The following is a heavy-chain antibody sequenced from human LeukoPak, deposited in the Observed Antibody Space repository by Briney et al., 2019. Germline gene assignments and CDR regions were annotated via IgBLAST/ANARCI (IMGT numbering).Heavy chain of an antibody. CDR2: ISAYNGNT. CDR3: AKAAAGSQHSYYYYYYYLDV. D-gene: IGHD6-13*01. Sequence: GASVKVSCKASGYTFTSYGISWVRQAPGQGLEWMGWISAYNGNTNYAQKLQGRVTMTTDTSTSTAYMELRSLRSDDTAVYYCAKAAAGSQHSYYYYYYYLDVWGTGTTVTISS. J-gene: IGHJ6*03. CDR1: GYTFTSYG. V-gene: IGHV1-18*01.